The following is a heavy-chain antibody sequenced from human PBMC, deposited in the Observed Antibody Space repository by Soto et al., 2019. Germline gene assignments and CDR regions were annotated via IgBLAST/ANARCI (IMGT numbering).Heavy chain of an antibody. V-gene: IGHV4-30-4*01. CDR2: IYYSGST. J-gene: IGHJ4*02. CDR1: GGSISSGDYY. D-gene: IGHD3-22*01. CDR3: ARGGGYYYDSSGYYHFDY. Sequence: QVQLQESGPGLVKPSQTLSLTCTVSGGSISSGDYYWSWIRQPPGKGLEWIGYIYYSGSTYYNPSLKSRVTISVDTSKNQFSLKLSSVTAADTAVYYCARGGGYYYDSSGYYHFDYWGQGTLVTVSS.